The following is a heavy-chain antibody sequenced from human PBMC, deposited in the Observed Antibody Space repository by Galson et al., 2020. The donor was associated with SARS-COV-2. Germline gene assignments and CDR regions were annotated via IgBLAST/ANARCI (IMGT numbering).Heavy chain of an antibody. CDR2: IHHSASP. Sequence: SQASETLSLTCVVHGGSFSGYYWSWIRQPPGKGLEWIGEIHHSASPNYNPSLKSRVTTPVDTSKNQFSLKLSSVTAADTAVYYCARGINYYGSGSYYYYYYGMDVWGQGTTVTVSS. CDR3: ARGINYYGSGSYYYYYYGMDV. D-gene: IGHD3-10*01. V-gene: IGHV4-34*01. CDR1: GGSFSGYY. J-gene: IGHJ6*02.